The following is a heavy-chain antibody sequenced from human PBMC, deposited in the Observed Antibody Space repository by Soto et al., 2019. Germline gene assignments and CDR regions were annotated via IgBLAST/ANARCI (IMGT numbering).Heavy chain of an antibody. D-gene: IGHD6-19*01. CDR1: GFTFSSSA. CDR2: IRRSGDET. Sequence: EVQLLESGGGLVQPGGSLRLSCAASGFTFSSSAMSWVRQAPGKGLEWVSSIRRSGDETFYSNSVKGRFTISRDNSKNTIHLQMDSLTAEDSAIYSCARYPPGLAVAGAFDIWGQGTLVTVSS. CDR3: ARYPPGLAVAGAFDI. J-gene: IGHJ3*02. V-gene: IGHV3-23*01.